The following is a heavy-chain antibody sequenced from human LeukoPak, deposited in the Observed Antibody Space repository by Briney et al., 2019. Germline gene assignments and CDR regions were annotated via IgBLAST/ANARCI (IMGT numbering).Heavy chain of an antibody. J-gene: IGHJ4*02. V-gene: IGHV1-69*13. D-gene: IGHD2-2*01. CDR1: GGTFSSYA. Sequence: ASVKVSCKASGGTFSSYAISWVRQAPGQGLEWMGGIIPIFGTANYAQKFQGRVTITADESTSTAYMELSSLRSEDTAVYYCARGYCSSTSCSGLFDYWGQGTLVTVSS. CDR2: IIPIFGTA. CDR3: ARGYCSSTSCSGLFDY.